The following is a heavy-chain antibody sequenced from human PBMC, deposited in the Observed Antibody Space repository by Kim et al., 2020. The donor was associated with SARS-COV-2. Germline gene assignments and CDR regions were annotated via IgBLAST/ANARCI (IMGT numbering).Heavy chain of an antibody. D-gene: IGHD1-20*01. V-gene: IGHV1-8*01. J-gene: IGHJ3*02. Sequence: SAQTFQGRGTMTRNTSISTAYMELSSLRSEDTAVYYCARGNWNDGDAFDIWGQGTMVTVSS. CDR3: ARGNWNDGDAFDI.